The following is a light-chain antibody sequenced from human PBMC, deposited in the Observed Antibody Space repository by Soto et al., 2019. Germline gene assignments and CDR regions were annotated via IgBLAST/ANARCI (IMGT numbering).Light chain of an antibody. V-gene: IGKV1-33*01. J-gene: IGKJ3*01. CDR1: QDISNY. CDR2: DAS. Sequence: DVQMTQSPSSLSASVGDTVTITCQASQDISNYLNWYQQKPGKAPKILIYDASTLETGVTSRFSRSGSGTDFTFPISNLQPEDIATYYCKQYDNLPLFTFGPGTKVDIK. CDR3: KQYDNLPLFT.